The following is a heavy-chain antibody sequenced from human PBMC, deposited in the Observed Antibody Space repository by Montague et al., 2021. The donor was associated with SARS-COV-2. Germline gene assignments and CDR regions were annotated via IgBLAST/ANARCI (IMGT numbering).Heavy chain of an antibody. J-gene: IGHJ5*02. CDR3: ARHRNYGDHSLDNWFHP. CDR1: GDSTSCPNCY. D-gene: IGHD4-17*01. Sequence: SETLSLTCTVSGDSTSCPNCYWGWTRQPPGKGLDWIGTIYNSGTTYYNPSLKSRLTISIDTSKNQFSLKLSSATAADTAVYYCARHRNYGDHSLDNWFHPWGQGTLVTVSS. V-gene: IGHV4-39*01. CDR2: IYNSGTT.